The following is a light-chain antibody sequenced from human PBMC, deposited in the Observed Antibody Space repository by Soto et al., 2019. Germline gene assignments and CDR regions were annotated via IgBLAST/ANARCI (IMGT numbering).Light chain of an antibody. CDR3: QQLYSYPLT. Sequence: DIQLTQSPSFLSASVGYRFTVTCRASQGINSYLAWYQQKPGKAPKLLIYTASTLQSGVPSRFSGSGSGTEFTLTITSLQPEDFAAYYCQQLYSYPLTFGGGTKVDIK. V-gene: IGKV1-9*01. CDR1: QGINSY. CDR2: TAS. J-gene: IGKJ4*01.